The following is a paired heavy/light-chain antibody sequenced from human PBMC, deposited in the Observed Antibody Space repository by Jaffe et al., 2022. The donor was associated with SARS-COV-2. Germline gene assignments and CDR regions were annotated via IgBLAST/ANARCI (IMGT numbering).Heavy chain of an antibody. Sequence: QMQLVESGGGLLKPGGSLRLSCAASGFTITDYYMHWIRQAPGKGLQWISFIGGSEGHIYYADSVKGRFTISRDAAKNSFYLQINSLRAEDTAIYYCVREWSAFDLWGQGTMVTVSS. J-gene: IGHJ3*01. CDR3: VREWSAFDL. CDR1: GFTITDYY. CDR2: IGGSEGHI. D-gene: IGHD2-15*01. V-gene: IGHV3-11*01.
Light chain of an antibody. V-gene: IGKV3-20*01. J-gene: IGKJ1*01. CDR3: QQYGYRPRT. Sequence: EIVLTQSPGTLSLSPGERATLSCRASPSVDNNYLAWYQQKPGQVPRLLIYGASSRATGIPDRFSGSGSATDFTLTISRVEPEDFAVYYCQQYGYRPRTFGQGTKVEIK. CDR1: PSVDNNY. CDR2: GAS.